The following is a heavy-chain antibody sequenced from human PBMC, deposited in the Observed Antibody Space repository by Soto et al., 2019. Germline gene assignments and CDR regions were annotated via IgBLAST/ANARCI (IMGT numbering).Heavy chain of an antibody. CDR1: GFTFNSYA. CDR3: ANDGSYNKGPGGY. J-gene: IGHJ4*02. CDR2: ISGSGGSP. Sequence: GSLRLSYAASGFTFNSYAMSWVRQAPGKGQEWVSAISGSGGSPYYADSVKGRFTISRDNSKNTLYLKMNSVRAEDNSVYYCANDGSYNKGPGGYWGQGTLVT. V-gene: IGHV3-23*01. D-gene: IGHD1-26*01.